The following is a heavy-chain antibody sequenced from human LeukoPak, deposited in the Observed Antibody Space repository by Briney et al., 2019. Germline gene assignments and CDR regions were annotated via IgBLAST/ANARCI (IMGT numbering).Heavy chain of an antibody. CDR3: ARAIYPYYYDSSGPEDY. J-gene: IGHJ4*02. V-gene: IGHV1-8*01. CDR2: MNPNSGNT. D-gene: IGHD3-22*01. CDR1: GYTFTSYD. Sequence: GASVKVSCKASGYTFTSYDINWVRQATGQGLEWMGWMNPNSGNTGYAQKFQGRVTMTRNTSISTAYMELSSLRAEDTAVYYCARAIYPYYYDSSGPEDYWGQGTLVTVSS.